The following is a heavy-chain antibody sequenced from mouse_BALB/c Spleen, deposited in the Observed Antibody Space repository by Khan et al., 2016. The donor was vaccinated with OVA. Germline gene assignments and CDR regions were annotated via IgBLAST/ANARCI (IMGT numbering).Heavy chain of an antibody. Sequence: QMQLEESGAELVRPGASVKMSCKASGYTFTTYTMPWVKQRPGKGLEWIGYINPSNGYTNYNQRFKDKSTLTADNSSSTAYMQLSSLPSGYSAVYYCAREGSYYRSDGWFAYWGQGTLVTVSA. CDR3: AREGSYYRSDGWFAY. CDR2: INPSNGYT. CDR1: GYTFTTYT. D-gene: IGHD2-14*01. V-gene: IGHV1-4*01. J-gene: IGHJ3*01.